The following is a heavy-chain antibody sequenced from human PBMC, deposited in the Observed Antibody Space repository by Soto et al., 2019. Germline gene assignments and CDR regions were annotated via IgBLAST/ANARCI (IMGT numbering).Heavy chain of an antibody. V-gene: IGHV1-18*01. J-gene: IGHJ5*02. CDR1: GYPFTHYG. CDR3: ARAHYDILTGYSLNWLDP. Sequence: GASVKVSCKSSGYPFTHYGITWVRQAPGQGLEWMGWISPFNGNTNYGQTLQGRVTITRDTSASTAYMELSSLRSEDTAVYYCARAHYDILTGYSLNWLDPWGQGTLVTVSS. CDR2: ISPFNGNT. D-gene: IGHD3-9*01.